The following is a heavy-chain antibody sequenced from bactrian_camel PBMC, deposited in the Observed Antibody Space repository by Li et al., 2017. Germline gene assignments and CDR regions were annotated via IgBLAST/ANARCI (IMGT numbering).Heavy chain of an antibody. CDR2: ITRDGNI. V-gene: IGHV3S53*01. J-gene: IGHJ6*01. Sequence: HVQLVESGGGSVQAGGSLRLSCTASGISSYFMGWFRQAPGKEREGVAAITRDGNIRYTSDSVKGRFSISKDNAKNTLYLQMNSLKPEDTAMYYCAADERVNWYLPRDVPDFAFRGQGTQVTVS. CDR3: AADERVNWYLPRDVPDFAF. CDR1: GISSYF. D-gene: IGHD6*01.